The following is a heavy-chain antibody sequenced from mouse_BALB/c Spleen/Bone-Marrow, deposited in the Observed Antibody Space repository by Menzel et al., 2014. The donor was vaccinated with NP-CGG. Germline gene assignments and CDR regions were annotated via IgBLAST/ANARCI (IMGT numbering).Heavy chain of an antibody. J-gene: IGHJ4*01. CDR2: IDPANGFA. D-gene: IGHD2-10*01. V-gene: IGHV14-3*02. CDR1: GFNIKDTY. CDR3: ARAYYGNYPYVMDY. Sequence: EVQLQQSGAELVKPGASVKLSCTASGFNIKDTYIHWVNQRPEQGLEWIGRIDPANGFAKYDPKFQGKAAITADTSSDTAYLRLSSLTSEDTAVYYCARAYYGNYPYVMDYWGQGTSVTVSS.